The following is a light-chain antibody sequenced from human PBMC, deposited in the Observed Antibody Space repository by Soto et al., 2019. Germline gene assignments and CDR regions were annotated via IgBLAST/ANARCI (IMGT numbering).Light chain of an antibody. CDR1: TSNIEENS. V-gene: IGLV1-44*01. J-gene: IGLJ3*02. CDR2: DDY. CDR3: TAWDDSLNAWL. Sequence: QSVLTQPPSASGTPGHRGTISCSGSTSNIEENSVTWYQRLPGTAPKVPIYDDYQRPSGVPDRFSGSKSGTSASLAISDLQSEDEGDYYCTAWDDSLNAWLFGGGTQLTVL.